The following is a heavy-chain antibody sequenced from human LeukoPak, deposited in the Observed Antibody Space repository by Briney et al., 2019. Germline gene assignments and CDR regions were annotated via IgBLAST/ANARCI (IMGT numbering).Heavy chain of an antibody. CDR1: EFTFSSYN. V-gene: IGHV3-48*04. CDR3: ARDLSWDLVPYL. D-gene: IGHD1-26*01. Sequence: GGSLRLSCAASEFTFSSYNMNWVRQAPGKGLEWVSCISSSSSTIYYADSVKGRFTISRDNAKNSLYLQMNSLRAEDTAVYYCARDLSWDLVPYLWGRGTLVTVSS. CDR2: ISSSSSTI. J-gene: IGHJ4*02.